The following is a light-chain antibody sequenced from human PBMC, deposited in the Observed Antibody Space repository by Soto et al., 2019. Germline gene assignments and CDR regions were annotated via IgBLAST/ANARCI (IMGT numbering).Light chain of an antibody. J-gene: IGLJ1*01. CDR2: EVS. CDR3: SSYTSSSTLVV. CDR1: SSDVGGYNY. Sequence: QSALTQPASVSGSPGQSITISCTGTSSDVGGYNYVSWYQQHPGKAPKLMIYEVSNRPSGVSNRFSGSKSGNTASLTISGLPAEDEADYYCSSYTSSSTLVVFGTGTKVTVL. V-gene: IGLV2-14*01.